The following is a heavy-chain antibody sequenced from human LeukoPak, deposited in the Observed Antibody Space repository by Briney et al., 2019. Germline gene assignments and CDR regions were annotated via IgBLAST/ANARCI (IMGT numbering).Heavy chain of an antibody. Sequence: SETLSLTCTVSGGSISSSSYYWGWIRQPPGKGLEWIGSIYYSGSTYYNPSLKSRVTISVDTSKNQFSLKLSSVTAADTAVYYCARSRDYYGSGSYSDAFDIWGQGTMVTVSS. V-gene: IGHV4-39*01. J-gene: IGHJ3*02. CDR1: GGSISSSSYY. CDR3: ARSRDYYGSGSYSDAFDI. CDR2: IYYSGST. D-gene: IGHD3-10*01.